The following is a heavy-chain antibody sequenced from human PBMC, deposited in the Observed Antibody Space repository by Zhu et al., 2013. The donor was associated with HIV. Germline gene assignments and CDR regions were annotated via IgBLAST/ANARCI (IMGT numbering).Heavy chain of an antibody. V-gene: IGHV1-69*16. CDR2: IIPSLKTP. Sequence: QVQLVQSEAEVKRPGSSVKVSCRVSGGAFRSYSISWVRQAPGQGLEWMGGIIPSLKTPDYAQRFQGRVTLTADETTSTAYLDMNILRLEDTAVYYCATAIAAAGMGKYFQNWARAPGHVSS. J-gene: IGHJ1*01. CDR3: ATAIAAAGMGKYFQN. CDR1: GGAFRSYS. D-gene: IGHD6-13*01.